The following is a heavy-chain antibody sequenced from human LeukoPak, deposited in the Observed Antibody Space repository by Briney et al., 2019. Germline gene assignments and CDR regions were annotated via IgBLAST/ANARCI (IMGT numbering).Heavy chain of an antibody. CDR1: GFTFSAYY. CDR2: LSSSSSYT. V-gene: IGHV3-11*06. CDR3: ARVGDYHFDY. Sequence: GSLRLSCAATGFTFSAYYMSWIRLAPGKGLEWVSYLSSSSSYTNYADSVNGRFTISRDNAKNSLYLQMNSLRAEDTAVYYCARVGDYHFDYWGQGTLVTVSS. D-gene: IGHD3-16*01. J-gene: IGHJ4*02.